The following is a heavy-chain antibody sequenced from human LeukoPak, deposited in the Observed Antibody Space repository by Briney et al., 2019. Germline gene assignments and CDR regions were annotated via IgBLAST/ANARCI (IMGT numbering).Heavy chain of an antibody. Sequence: GGSLRLSCAPSGFTFTDYSMNWVRQAPGKGLEWVASISTVSTYTFYADSVKGRFSISRDNVRNLLYLQMSSLGAEDTAVYYCARDGSGFYMYNYMDVWGKGTTVAVSS. CDR1: GFTFTDYS. CDR2: ISTVSTYT. CDR3: ARDGSGFYMYNYMDV. D-gene: IGHD6-25*01. V-gene: IGHV3-21*06. J-gene: IGHJ6*03.